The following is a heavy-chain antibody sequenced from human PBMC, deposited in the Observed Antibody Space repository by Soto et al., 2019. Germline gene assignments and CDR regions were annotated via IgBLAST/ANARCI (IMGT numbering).Heavy chain of an antibody. CDR1: GFSFFIYA. CDR2: ISGSGGHT. CDR3: AKIEMGWFAH. V-gene: IGHV3-23*01. D-gene: IGHD2-8*01. Sequence: PWGSLSLSCTGSGFSFFIYAMSWVRQAPGKGLEWVSTISGSGGHTYYADSVKGRFVVSRDNDKNTVYLHMSSLTGEDTAVYFCAKIEMGWFAHWGQGTQVTV. J-gene: IGHJ5*02.